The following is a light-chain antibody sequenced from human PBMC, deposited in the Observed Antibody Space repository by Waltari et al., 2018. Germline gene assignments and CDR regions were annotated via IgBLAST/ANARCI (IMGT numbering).Light chain of an antibody. V-gene: IGLV5-37*01. Sequence: QPVLTQPPSSSASPGESARLTCTLPSAFHVGDFIIYWYQQRPGSPPRFLPYYNSDSEKAQGSGVPSRFSGAKDASANAGILLISGLQSEDEADYYCMFWPSNVWVFGGGTKLTVL. J-gene: IGLJ3*02. CDR1: SAFHVGDFI. CDR3: MFWPSNVWV. CDR2: YNSDSEK.